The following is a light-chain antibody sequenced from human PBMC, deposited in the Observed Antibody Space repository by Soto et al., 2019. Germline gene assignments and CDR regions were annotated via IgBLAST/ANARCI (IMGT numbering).Light chain of an antibody. CDR2: GAS. CDR1: QIVSSN. V-gene: IGKV3-15*01. Sequence: EIVMTQSPATLSVSPGERATLSCRASQIVSSNLAWYQQKPGQAPRLLIYGASTRATGIPGRCRGSGSGTEFTLTISSLQSEDFAVYFCQQYNNWPPSTVGQGTRLESK. CDR3: QQYNNWPPST. J-gene: IGKJ5*01.